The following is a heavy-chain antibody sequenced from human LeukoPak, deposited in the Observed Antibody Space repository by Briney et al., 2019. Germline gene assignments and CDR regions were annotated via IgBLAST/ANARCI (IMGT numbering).Heavy chain of an antibody. D-gene: IGHD3-9*01. J-gene: IGHJ4*02. CDR1: GFTFSSYG. CDR2: IWYDGSNK. V-gene: IGHV3-33*06. CDR3: AKDALALRYFDWLPRSYFDY. Sequence: GRSLRLSCAASGFTFSSYGMHWVRQAPGKGLEWVAVIWYDGSNKYYADSVKGRFTISRDNSKNTLYLQMNSLRAEDTAVYYCAKDALALRYFDWLPRSYFDYWGQGTLVTVSS.